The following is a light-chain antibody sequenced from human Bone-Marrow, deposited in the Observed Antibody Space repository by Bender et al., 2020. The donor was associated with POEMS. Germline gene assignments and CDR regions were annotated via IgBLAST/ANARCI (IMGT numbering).Light chain of an antibody. CDR2: EGS. Sequence: QSALTQPPSASGSLGQSVALSCTGTSSDVGGYNYVSWYQQHPGKAPKLMIYEGSKRPSGVSNRFSGSKSGNTASLTISGLQAEDEADYYCCSYAGSSTSVVFGGGTKLTVL. J-gene: IGLJ2*01. CDR3: CSYAGSSTSVV. V-gene: IGLV2-23*01. CDR1: SSDVGGYNY.